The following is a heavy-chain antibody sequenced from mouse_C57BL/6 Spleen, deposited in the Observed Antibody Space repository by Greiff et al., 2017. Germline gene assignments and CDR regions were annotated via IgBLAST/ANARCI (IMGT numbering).Heavy chain of an antibody. Sequence: QVQLQQSGAELARPGASVKLSCKASGYTFTSYGISWVKQRTGQGLEWIGEIYPRSGNTYYNEKFKGKATLTADKSSSTAYMELRSLTSEDSAVYFCARRHYYGSSLHWYFDVWGTGTTVTVSS. D-gene: IGHD1-1*01. V-gene: IGHV1-81*01. CDR2: IYPRSGNT. CDR1: GYTFTSYG. J-gene: IGHJ1*03. CDR3: ARRHYYGSSLHWYFDV.